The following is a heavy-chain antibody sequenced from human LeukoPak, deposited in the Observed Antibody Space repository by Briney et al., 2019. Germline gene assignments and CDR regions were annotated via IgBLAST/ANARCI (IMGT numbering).Heavy chain of an antibody. Sequence: PGGSLRLSCAASGFTFSDYYMSWIRQAPGKGLEWASYISSSGSTIYYADSVKGRFTISRDNAKNSLYLQMNSLRAEDTAVYYCARLEGGYSSSTSCYVDYWRQGTLVTVSS. D-gene: IGHD2-2*01. CDR2: ISSSGSTI. CDR3: ARLEGGYSSSTSCYVDY. J-gene: IGHJ4*02. V-gene: IGHV3-11*04. CDR1: GFTFSDYY.